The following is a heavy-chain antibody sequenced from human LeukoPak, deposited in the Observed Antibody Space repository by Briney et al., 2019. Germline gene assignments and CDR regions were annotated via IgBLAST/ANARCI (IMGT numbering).Heavy chain of an antibody. CDR2: MYHSGST. D-gene: IGHD1-26*01. V-gene: IGHV4-38-2*02. J-gene: IGHJ4*02. Sequence: SETLSLTCTVSGYSMSSGYYWGWIRQPPGKGLEWIGSMYHSGSTYYNPSLKSRVTISVDTSKNHFSLKLSSVTASDTALYHCARDGGIVGAANPYFDYWGQGTLVTVSS. CDR3: ARDGGIVGAANPYFDY. CDR1: GYSMSSGYY.